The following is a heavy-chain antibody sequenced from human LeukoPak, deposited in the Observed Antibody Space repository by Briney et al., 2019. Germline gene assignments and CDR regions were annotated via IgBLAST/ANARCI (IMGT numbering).Heavy chain of an antibody. CDR3: AIDRRVGASRPDVFDI. V-gene: IGHV3-23*01. Sequence: GGSLRLSCAASGFTFSSYAMSWVRQAPGKGLEWVSAISGSGGSTYYADSVKGRFTISRDNSKNTLYLQMNSLRAEDTAVYYCAIDRRVGASRPDVFDIWGQGTMVTVSS. CDR1: GFTFSSYA. D-gene: IGHD1-26*01. CDR2: ISGSGGST. J-gene: IGHJ3*02.